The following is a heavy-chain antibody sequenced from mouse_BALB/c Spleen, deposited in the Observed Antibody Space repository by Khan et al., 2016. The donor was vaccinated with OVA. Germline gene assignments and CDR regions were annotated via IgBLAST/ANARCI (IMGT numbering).Heavy chain of an antibody. D-gene: IGHD3-3*01. CDR2: ITYSGRT. CDR3: VRGRSY. J-gene: IGHJ3*01. Sequence: EVQLQESGPGLVKPSQSLSLTCTVTGYSITSDYAWNWIRQFPGNKLEWMGYITYSGRTSYTPSLQSRFSITRDTSKNQFFLQLNSVTTEDTATYYCVRGRSYWGQGTLVTVSA. CDR1: GYSITSDYA. V-gene: IGHV3-2*02.